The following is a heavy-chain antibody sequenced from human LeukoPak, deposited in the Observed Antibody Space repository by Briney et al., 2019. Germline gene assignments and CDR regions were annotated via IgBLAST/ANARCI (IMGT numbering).Heavy chain of an antibody. V-gene: IGHV3-20*04. CDR2: INWNGGRT. Sequence: GGSLRLSCAASGFTLSSYNMNWVRQAPGKGLEWVSGINWNGGRTGYADSVKGRFTISRDNAKNSLYLQMNSLRAEDTALYYCARDYDYGDYPGYWGQGTLVTVSS. D-gene: IGHD4-17*01. CDR1: GFTLSSYN. J-gene: IGHJ4*02. CDR3: ARDYDYGDYPGY.